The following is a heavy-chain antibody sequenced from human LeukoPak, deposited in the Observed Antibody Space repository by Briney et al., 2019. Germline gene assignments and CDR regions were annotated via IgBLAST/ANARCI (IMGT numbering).Heavy chain of an antibody. CDR3: ATLPRRMVRGVIKYWYFDL. J-gene: IGHJ2*01. Sequence: PSETLSLTCAVYGGSFSGYYWSWIRQPPGKGLEWIGEINHSGSTNYNPSLKSRVTISVDTSKNQFSLKLSSVTAADTAVYYCATLPRRMVRGVIKYWYFDLWGRGTLVTVSS. D-gene: IGHD3-10*01. CDR1: GGSFSGYY. V-gene: IGHV4-34*01. CDR2: INHSGST.